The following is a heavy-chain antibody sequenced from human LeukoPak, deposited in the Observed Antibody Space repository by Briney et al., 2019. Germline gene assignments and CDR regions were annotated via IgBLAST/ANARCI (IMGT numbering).Heavy chain of an antibody. CDR3: ARDNWGSDAGDY. D-gene: IGHD7-27*01. CDR2: IYYSVTT. CDR1: GGSISGSDYY. Sequence: SETLSLTCTVSGGSISGSDYYWGWIRQPPGKGLEWIGSIYYSVTTYYNPSLKSRVTISVDTSKNQFSLKLNSVTAADTAVYYCARDNWGSDAGDYWGQGTLVTVSS. J-gene: IGHJ4*02. V-gene: IGHV4-39*07.